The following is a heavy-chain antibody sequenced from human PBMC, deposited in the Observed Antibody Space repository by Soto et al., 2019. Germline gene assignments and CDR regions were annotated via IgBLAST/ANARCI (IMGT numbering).Heavy chain of an antibody. V-gene: IGHV3-74*01. CDR2: ISSDGTDV. CDR1: GFTLSSYG. CDR3: ARDQTLPGPSNLDS. D-gene: IGHD3-9*01. J-gene: IGHJ4*02. Sequence: EVQLVESGGGLVQPGGSLRLSCAASGFTLSSYGMHWVRQAPGRELMWVSRISSDGTDVLHADSVKGRFTISRDNARNTVYLQMNSWRSYDAAVYFCARDQTLPGPSNLDSWGQGTLVAVAS.